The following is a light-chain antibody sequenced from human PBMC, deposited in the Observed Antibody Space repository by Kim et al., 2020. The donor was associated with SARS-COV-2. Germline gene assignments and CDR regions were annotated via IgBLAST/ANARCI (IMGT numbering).Light chain of an antibody. CDR3: CSYAGSDTFV. CDR2: EVS. J-gene: IGLJ1*01. CDR1: SSDVGSYNL. V-gene: IGLV2-23*02. Sequence: KSITISCTGTSSDVGSYNLVSWYQQHPGKAPKLMIYEVSKRPSGVSNRFSGSKSGNTASLTISGLQAEDEADYYCCSYAGSDTFVFGTGTKVTVL.